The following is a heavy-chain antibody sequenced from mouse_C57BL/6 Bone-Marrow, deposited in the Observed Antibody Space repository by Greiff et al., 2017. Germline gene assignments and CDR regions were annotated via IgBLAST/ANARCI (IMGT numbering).Heavy chain of an antibody. CDR3: ARGPLYYGSSLYAMDY. CDR2: ISDGGSYT. J-gene: IGHJ4*01. D-gene: IGHD1-1*01. CDR1: GFTFSSYA. V-gene: IGHV5-4*01. Sequence: DVQLVESGGGLVKPGGSLKLSCAASGFTFSSYAMSWVRQTPEKRLEWVATISDGGSYTYYPDNVKGRFTSARDNAKNNLYLQMSHLKSEDTAMYYCARGPLYYGSSLYAMDYWGQGTSVTVSS.